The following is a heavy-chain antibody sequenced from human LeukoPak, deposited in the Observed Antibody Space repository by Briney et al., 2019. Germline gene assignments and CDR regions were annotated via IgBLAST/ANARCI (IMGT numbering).Heavy chain of an antibody. CDR2: ITATGSGT. CDR1: GFTFSTYT. Sequence: GGALRLSCAASGFTFSTYTMSWVRQAPGKGLEWVSHITATGSGTFYADSVKGRFTVSRDSVKNSLYLQLNSLGDEDTAIYYCARERAGYYFDYWGQGTLVTV. CDR3: ARERAGYYFDY. J-gene: IGHJ4*02. V-gene: IGHV3-48*02.